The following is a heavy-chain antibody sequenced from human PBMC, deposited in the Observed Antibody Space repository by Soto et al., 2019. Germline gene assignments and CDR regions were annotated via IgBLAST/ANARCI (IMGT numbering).Heavy chain of an antibody. CDR3: ATRSVDTAMVFDY. CDR2: IYYSGST. V-gene: IGHV4-59*01. Sequence: SETLSLTCTVSGGSISSYYWSWIRQPPGKGLEWIGYIYYSGSTNYNPSLKSRVTISVDTSKNQFSLKLSSVTAADTAVYYCATRSVDTAMVFDYWGQVTLVTVS. D-gene: IGHD5-18*01. J-gene: IGHJ4*02. CDR1: GGSISSYY.